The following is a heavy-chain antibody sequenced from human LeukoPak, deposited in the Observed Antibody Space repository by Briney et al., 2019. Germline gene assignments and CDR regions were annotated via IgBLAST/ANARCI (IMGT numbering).Heavy chain of an antibody. D-gene: IGHD3-9*01. CDR3: ARADYDILTGYYNYGMDV. Sequence: GGSLTLSCAASGFTFSDYYMSWIRQAPGKGLEWVSYISSSGSTIYYADSVKGRFTISRDNAKNSLYLQMNGLRAEDTAVYYCARADYDILTGYYNYGMDVWGQGTTVTVSS. CDR1: GFTFSDYY. J-gene: IGHJ6*02. CDR2: ISSSGSTI. V-gene: IGHV3-11*01.